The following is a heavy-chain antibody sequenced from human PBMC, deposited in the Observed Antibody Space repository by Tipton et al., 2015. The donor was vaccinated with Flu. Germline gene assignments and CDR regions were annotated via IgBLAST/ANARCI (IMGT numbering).Heavy chain of an antibody. CDR3: AREQTTVTAFDY. V-gene: IGHV4-39*07. D-gene: IGHD4-17*01. J-gene: IGHJ4*02. CDR1: GGSISSSSYY. Sequence: LRLSCTVSGGSISSSSYYWGWIRQPPGKGLEWIGSIYYSGSTYYNPSLKSRVTISVDTSKNQFSLKLNSVTAADTAVYYCAREQTTVTAFDYWGQGTLVTVSS. CDR2: IYYSGST.